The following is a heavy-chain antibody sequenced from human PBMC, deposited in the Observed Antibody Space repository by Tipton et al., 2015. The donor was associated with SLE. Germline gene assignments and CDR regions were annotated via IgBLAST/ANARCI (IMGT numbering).Heavy chain of an antibody. CDR2: IYYSGST. V-gene: IGHV4-59*12. D-gene: IGHD5-24*01. CDR3: ASKDGYNSPVAFDI. CDR1: GGSISSYY. Sequence: LRLSCTVSGGSISSYYWSWIRQPPGKGLEWIGYIYYSGSTNYNPSLKSRVTISVDTSKNQFSLKLSSVTAADTAVYYCASKDGYNSPVAFDIWGQGTMVTDSS. J-gene: IGHJ3*02.